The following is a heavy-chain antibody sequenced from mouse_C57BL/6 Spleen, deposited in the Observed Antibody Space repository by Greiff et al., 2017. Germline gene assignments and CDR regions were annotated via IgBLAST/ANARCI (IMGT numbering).Heavy chain of an antibody. J-gene: IGHJ3*01. CDR3: ARKDYSNYVFAY. Sequence: VQLQQPGAELVKPGASVKLSCKASGYTFTSYWMHWVKQRPGQGLEWIGMIHPNSGSTNYNEKFKSKATLTVDKSSSTAYMQLSSLTSEDSAVYYCARKDYSNYVFAYWGQGTLVTVSA. D-gene: IGHD2-5*01. V-gene: IGHV1-64*01. CDR2: IHPNSGST. CDR1: GYTFTSYW.